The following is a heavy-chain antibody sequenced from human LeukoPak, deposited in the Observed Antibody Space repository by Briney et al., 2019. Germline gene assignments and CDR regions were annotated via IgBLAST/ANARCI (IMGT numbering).Heavy chain of an antibody. CDR1: GGSISSGSYY. CDR2: IYYSGST. CDR3: ARSYDFWSGYYLPYYFDY. V-gene: IGHV4-61*01. Sequence: SQTLSLTCTVSGGSISSGSYYWSWIRQPPGKGLEWIGYIYYSGSTNYNPSLKSRVTISVDTSKNQFSLKLSSVTAADTAVYYCARSYDFWSGYYLPYYFDYWGQGTLVTVSS. D-gene: IGHD3-3*01. J-gene: IGHJ4*02.